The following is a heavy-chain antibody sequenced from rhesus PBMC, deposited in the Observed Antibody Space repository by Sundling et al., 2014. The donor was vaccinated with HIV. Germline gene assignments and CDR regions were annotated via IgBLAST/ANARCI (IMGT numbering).Heavy chain of an antibody. CDR1: GASISDGYR. CDR3: VRDRVLDV. D-gene: IGHD2-39*01. CDR2: IFGGSPNT. V-gene: IGHV4S10*01. Sequence: QVQLQESGPGLLKPSETLSLTCAVSGASISDGYRWTWIRQSPGKGLEWIGYIFGGSPNTNNNPSLQSRVTISKDTAKSQFSLKLTSVTAADTAVYYCVRDRVLDVWGPGVLVTVSS. J-gene: IGHJ5-1*01.